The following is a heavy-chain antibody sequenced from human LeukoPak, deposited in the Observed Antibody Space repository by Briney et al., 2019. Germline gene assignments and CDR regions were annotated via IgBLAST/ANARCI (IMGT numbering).Heavy chain of an antibody. V-gene: IGHV4-59*12. D-gene: IGHD5-24*01. CDR2: IYYSGST. J-gene: IGHJ4*02. Sequence: SETLSLTCTVSGGSTSSYYWSWIRQPPGKGLEWIGYIYYSGSTNYNPPLQSRVPVSVDTTKNQFSLKLSPVTASGPALYCCGGVGRDGYRDYWGQGTLVTVS. CDR1: GGSTSSYY. CDR3: GGVGRDGYRDY.